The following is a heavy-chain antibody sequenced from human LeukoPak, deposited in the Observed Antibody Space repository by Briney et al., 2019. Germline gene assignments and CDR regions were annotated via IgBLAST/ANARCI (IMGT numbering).Heavy chain of an antibody. V-gene: IGHV4-59*12. CDR2: IYYSGST. CDR3: ARDVPIYCSSTSCHRPFDY. D-gene: IGHD2-2*01. J-gene: IGHJ4*02. Sequence: SETLSLTCTVSGGSISSYYWSWIRQPPGKGLEWIWYIYYSGSTNYNPSLKSRVTISVDTSKNQFSLKLSSVTAADTAVYYCARDVPIYCSSTSCHRPFDYWGQGTLVTVSS. CDR1: GGSISSYY.